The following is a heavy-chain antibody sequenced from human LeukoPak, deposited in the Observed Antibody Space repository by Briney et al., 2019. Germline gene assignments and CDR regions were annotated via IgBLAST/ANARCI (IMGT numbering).Heavy chain of an antibody. CDR2: IYHSGST. V-gene: IGHV4-38-2*02. CDR1: GYSISSGYY. CDR3: AGTPQYSGSYYDFDY. J-gene: IGHJ4*02. D-gene: IGHD1-26*01. Sequence: SETLSLTCTVSGYSISSGYYWGWIRQPPGKGLEWIGSIYHSGSTYYNPSLKSRVTISVDTSKNQFSLKLSSVSAADTAVYYCAGTPQYSGSYYDFDYWGQGTLVTVSS.